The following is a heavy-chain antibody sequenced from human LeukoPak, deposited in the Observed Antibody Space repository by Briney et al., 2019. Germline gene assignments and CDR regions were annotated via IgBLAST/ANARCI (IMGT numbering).Heavy chain of an antibody. CDR1: GFTFSSYA. J-gene: IGHJ6*02. D-gene: IGHD5-18*01. CDR2: ISSSSSYI. Sequence: PGGSLRLSCAASGFTFSSYAMSWVRQAPGKGLEWVSSISSSSSYIYYADSVKGRFTISRDNAKNSLYLQMNSLRAEDTAVYYCARDGVTAMSEYYYYYGMDVWGQGTTVTVSS. CDR3: ARDGVTAMSEYYYYYGMDV. V-gene: IGHV3-21*01.